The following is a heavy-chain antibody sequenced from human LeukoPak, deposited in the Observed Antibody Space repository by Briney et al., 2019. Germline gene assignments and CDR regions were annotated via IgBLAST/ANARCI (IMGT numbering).Heavy chain of an antibody. CDR1: GGSIMSYY. CDR2: IYYSGST. D-gene: IGHD3-22*01. Sequence: SETPSLTCIVSGGSIMSYYWSWIRQPPGKGLEWIGYIYYSGSTNYNPSLKSRVTISVDTSNNQFSLKLRSVTAADTAVYYCAREDDGSGYYNYWGQGTLVTVSS. CDR3: AREDDGSGYYNY. J-gene: IGHJ4*02. V-gene: IGHV4-59*01.